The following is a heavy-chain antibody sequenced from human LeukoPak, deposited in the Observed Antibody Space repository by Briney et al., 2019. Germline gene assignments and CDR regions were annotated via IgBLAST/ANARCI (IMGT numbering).Heavy chain of an antibody. D-gene: IGHD6-19*01. CDR1: GGSISSYY. V-gene: IGHV4-59*01. J-gene: IGHJ6*02. CDR2: IYYSGST. Sequence: SETLSLTCTVSGGSISSYYWSWIRQPPGKGLEWIGYIYYSGSTNYNPSLKSRVTISVDTSKNQFSLKLSSVTAADTAVYYCARERSRRWLVLGGMDVWGQGTTVTVSS. CDR3: ARERSRRWLVLGGMDV.